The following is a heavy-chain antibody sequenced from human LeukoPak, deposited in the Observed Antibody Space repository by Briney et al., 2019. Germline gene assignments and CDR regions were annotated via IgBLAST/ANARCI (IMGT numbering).Heavy chain of an antibody. J-gene: IGHJ5*02. D-gene: IGHD2-8*01. CDR1: GFTFSSYG. Sequence: GGSLRLSCAASGFTFSSYGMHWVRQAPGKGLEWVAVIWYDGSNKYYADSVKGRFTISRDNSKNTLYLQMNSLRAEDTAVYYCARDGGLRTNGVCSPWGQGTLVTVSS. CDR2: IWYDGSNK. CDR3: ARDGGLRTNGVCSP. V-gene: IGHV3-33*01.